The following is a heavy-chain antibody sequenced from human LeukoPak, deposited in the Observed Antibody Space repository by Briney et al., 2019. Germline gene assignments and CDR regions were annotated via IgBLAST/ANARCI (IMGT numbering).Heavy chain of an antibody. Sequence: GGSLRLSCAASGFTFSSYGMHWVRQAPGKGLEWVAFIRYDGSNKYYADSVKGRFTISRDNSKNTLYLQMNSLRAEDTAVYYCAKDYTQARGYDILTGYYTFYYYYYMDVWGEGTTVTISS. J-gene: IGHJ6*03. V-gene: IGHV3-30*02. D-gene: IGHD3-9*01. CDR2: IRYDGSNK. CDR3: AKDYTQARGYDILTGYYTFYYYYYMDV. CDR1: GFTFSSYG.